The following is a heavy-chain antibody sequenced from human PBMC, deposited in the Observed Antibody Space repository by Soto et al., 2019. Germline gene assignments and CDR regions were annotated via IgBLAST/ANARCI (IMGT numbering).Heavy chain of an antibody. J-gene: IGHJ6*02. CDR3: AREGLMDITYGMDV. Sequence: PSETLSLTCTVSGGSVSSGSYYWSWIRQPPGKGLEWIGYIYYSGSTNYNPSLKSRVTISVDTSKNQFSLKLSSVTAADTAVYYCAREGLMDITYGMDVWGQGTTVTVSS. V-gene: IGHV4-61*01. CDR1: GGSVSSGSYY. CDR2: IYYSGST. D-gene: IGHD2-2*03.